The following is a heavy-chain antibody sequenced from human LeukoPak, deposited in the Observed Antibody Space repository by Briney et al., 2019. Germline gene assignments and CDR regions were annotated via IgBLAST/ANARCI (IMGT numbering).Heavy chain of an antibody. Sequence: SVKVSCKASGGTFSSYAISWVRQAPGQGLEWMGRIIPIFGTANYAQKFQGRVTITTDESTSTAHMELSSLRSEDTAVYYCARMASSYSSSSYWGQGTLVAVSS. J-gene: IGHJ4*02. CDR1: GGTFSSYA. D-gene: IGHD6-13*01. V-gene: IGHV1-69*05. CDR3: ARMASSYSSSSY. CDR2: IIPIFGTA.